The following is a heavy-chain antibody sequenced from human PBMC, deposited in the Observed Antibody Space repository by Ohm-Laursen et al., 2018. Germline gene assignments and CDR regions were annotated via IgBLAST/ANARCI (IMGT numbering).Heavy chain of an antibody. CDR1: GGSISSYY. V-gene: IGHV4-59*01. CDR2: IYYSGST. J-gene: IGHJ3*02. CDR3: ARRGHAFDI. Sequence: SETLSLTCTVSGGSISSYYWSWFRQPPGKGLEWIGYIYYSGSTNYNPSLKSRVTISLNTSKNQFSLKLSSVTAADTAVYYCARRGHAFDIWGQGTMVTVSS.